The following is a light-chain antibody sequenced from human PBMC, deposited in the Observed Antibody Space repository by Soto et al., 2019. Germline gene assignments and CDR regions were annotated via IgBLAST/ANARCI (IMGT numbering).Light chain of an antibody. Sequence: EIVLTQSPGTLSLSPGERATLSCRASQSVSSSYLACYQHKPGQAPSLLIYGASSRATGIPDMFSGSGSGTDFTLTISRLEPEDFAVYDWQHYGSSPHTFGQGTKLEIK. CDR2: GAS. J-gene: IGKJ2*01. CDR3: QHYGSSPHT. CDR1: QSVSSSY. V-gene: IGKV3-20*01.